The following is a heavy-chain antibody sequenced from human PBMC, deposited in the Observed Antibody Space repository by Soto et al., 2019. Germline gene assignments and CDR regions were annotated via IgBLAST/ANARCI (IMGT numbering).Heavy chain of an antibody. V-gene: IGHV4-38-2*02. CDR2: RYSTGTT. CDR3: VARARVVNSHWFDP. Sequence: SETLSLTCTVSGYSINSGYIWGWVRRPPGQGLGWIGSRYSTGTTYYNPSLRRRVKMSVDTSKNQLSLVLRSVTAADTGVYYCVARARVVNSHWFDPWGQGTQVTVSS. CDR1: GYSINSGYI. D-gene: IGHD2-21*01. J-gene: IGHJ5*02.